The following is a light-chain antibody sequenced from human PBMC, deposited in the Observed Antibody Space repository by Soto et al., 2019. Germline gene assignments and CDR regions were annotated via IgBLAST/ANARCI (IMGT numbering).Light chain of an antibody. CDR2: AAS. J-gene: IGKJ5*01. Sequence: DIQLTQSPSFLSASVGDRVTITCRASQGVNSYFAWYQQKPGKAPKLLIYAASTLQSGVTSRFSGSGSGTEFTLTISSLQPEDFATYFRQQLDGYPPTFGQGIRLEIK. V-gene: IGKV1-9*01. CDR1: QGVNSY. CDR3: QQLDGYPPT.